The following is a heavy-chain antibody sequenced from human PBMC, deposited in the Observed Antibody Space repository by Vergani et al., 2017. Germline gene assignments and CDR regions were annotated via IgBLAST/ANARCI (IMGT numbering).Heavy chain of an antibody. Sequence: QVQLQESGPGLVKPSETLSLTCTVSGSSISSYYWSWIRQPPGKGLEWIGYIYYSGSTNYNPSLKSRVTISVDTSKNQFSLKLSSVTAADTAVYYCARAGYCSGGSCYSGIDYWGQGTLVTVSS. CDR2: IYYSGST. D-gene: IGHD2-15*01. CDR3: ARAGYCSGGSCYSGIDY. J-gene: IGHJ4*02. CDR1: GSSISSYY. V-gene: IGHV4-59*01.